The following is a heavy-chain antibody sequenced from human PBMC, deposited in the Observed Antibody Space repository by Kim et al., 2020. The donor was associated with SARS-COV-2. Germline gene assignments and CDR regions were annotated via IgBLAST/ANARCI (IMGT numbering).Heavy chain of an antibody. CDR2: INSDGSSR. CDR1: GFTFSNYW. D-gene: IGHD3-3*01. V-gene: IGHV3-74*01. Sequence: GGSLRLSCAASGFTFSNYWMHWVRQAPGKGLVWVSRINSDGSSRSYADSVKGRVTISRDNAKNTLYLQMNSLRAEDTAVYYCAGSHYDFWSGTEFDYWGRGTLVTVSS. J-gene: IGHJ4*02. CDR3: AGSHYDFWSGTEFDY.